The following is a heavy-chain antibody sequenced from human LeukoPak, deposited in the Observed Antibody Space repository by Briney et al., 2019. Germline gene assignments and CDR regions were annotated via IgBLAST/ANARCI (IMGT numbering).Heavy chain of an antibody. J-gene: IGHJ3*02. D-gene: IGHD2-21*02. V-gene: IGHV3-43*01. CDR3: AKDRGRCGGDCYPPPHAFDI. Sequence: GGSLRLSCAASGFTFDDYTMHWVRQALGKGLEWVSLISWDGGSTYYADSVKGRFTISRDNSKNSLYLQMNSLRTEDTALYYCAKDRGRCGGDCYPPPHAFDIWGQGTMVTVSS. CDR2: ISWDGGST. CDR1: GFTFDDYT.